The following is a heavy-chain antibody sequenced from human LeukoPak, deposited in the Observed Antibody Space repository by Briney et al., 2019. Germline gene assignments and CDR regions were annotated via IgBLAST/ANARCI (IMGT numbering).Heavy chain of an antibody. CDR3: AKDRFISAAVNRGNDY. J-gene: IGHJ4*02. D-gene: IGHD6-25*01. CDR2: ISGSGRNA. Sequence: GGSLRLSCVASGFTFSSYDMTWVRPAPGKGLEWVSDISGSGRNAYYADSVKGRFTIARAISKNALYLQMNSLRADDTALYFCAKDRFISAAVNRGNDYWGQGTLVTVSS. CDR1: GFTFSSYD. V-gene: IGHV3-23*01.